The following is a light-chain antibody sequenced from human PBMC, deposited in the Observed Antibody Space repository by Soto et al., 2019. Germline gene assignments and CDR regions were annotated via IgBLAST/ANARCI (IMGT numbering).Light chain of an antibody. CDR3: QQYGSSGT. CDR1: QSVTNSY. V-gene: IGKV3-20*01. Sequence: EVVLTQSPGTLSLFPGERATLSCRASQSVTNSYLAWFQQKPGQAPRPLIYGASNRATGIPDRFSGSGSGTDFTLTISRLEPEDFAVYYCQQYGSSGTFGQGTKVDIK. CDR2: GAS. J-gene: IGKJ1*01.